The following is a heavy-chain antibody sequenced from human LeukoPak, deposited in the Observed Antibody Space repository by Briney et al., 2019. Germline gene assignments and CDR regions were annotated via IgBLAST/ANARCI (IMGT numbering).Heavy chain of an antibody. V-gene: IGHV1-3*02. CDR3: ARGGRDGYYDSSGYYYFDY. J-gene: IGHJ4*02. CDR2: SNAGNGNT. CDR1: GYTFTSYA. Sequence: ASVKVSCKASGYTFTSYAMHWVRQAPGQRLEWMGWSNAGNGNTKYSQEFQGRVTITRDTSASTAYMELSSLRSEDMAVYYCARGGRDGYYDSSGYYYFDYWGQGTLVTVSS. D-gene: IGHD3-22*01.